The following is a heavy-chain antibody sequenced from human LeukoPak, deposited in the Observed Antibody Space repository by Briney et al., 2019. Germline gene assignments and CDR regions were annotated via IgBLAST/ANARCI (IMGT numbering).Heavy chain of an antibody. Sequence: GGSLRLSCAASGFTFSSYAMGWVRQSPGKGLEWVSAIGGSGGTTYCADSVKGRFTISRGNSKNTLYLQMNSLRAEDTAVYYCSKDRGGTYGDYFDYWGQGTLVTVSS. CDR1: GFTFSSYA. CDR2: IGGSGGTT. V-gene: IGHV3-23*01. D-gene: IGHD4-17*01. CDR3: SKDRGGTYGDYFDY. J-gene: IGHJ4*02.